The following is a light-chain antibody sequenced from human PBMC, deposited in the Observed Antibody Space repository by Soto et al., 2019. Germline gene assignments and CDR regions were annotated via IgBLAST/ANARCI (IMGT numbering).Light chain of an antibody. CDR2: DAS. Sequence: GDRVTITCRASQSISSWLAWYQQKPGKAPKLLIYDASSLESGVPSSFSGSGSGTDFTLTISSLQPDDFATYYCQQYNSYPYTFGQGTKLEIK. CDR3: QQYNSYPYT. J-gene: IGKJ2*01. CDR1: QSISSW. V-gene: IGKV1-5*01.